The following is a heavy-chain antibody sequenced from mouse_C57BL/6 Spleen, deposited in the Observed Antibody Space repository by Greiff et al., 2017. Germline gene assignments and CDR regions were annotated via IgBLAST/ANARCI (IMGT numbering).Heavy chain of an antibody. CDR1: GYTFTDYY. V-gene: IGHV1-26*01. CDR3: ARTYYGNFFDY. CDR2: INPNNGGT. D-gene: IGHD2-10*01. Sequence: EVQLQQSGPELVKPGASVKISCKASGYTFTDYYMNWVKQSHGKSLEWIGDINPNNGGTSYNQKFKGKATLTVDKSSSTAYMELRSLTSEDSAVYYCARTYYGNFFDYWGQGTTLTVSS. J-gene: IGHJ2*01.